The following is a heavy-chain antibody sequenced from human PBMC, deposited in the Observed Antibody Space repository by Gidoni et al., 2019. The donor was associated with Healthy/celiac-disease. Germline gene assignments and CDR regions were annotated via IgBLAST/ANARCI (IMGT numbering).Heavy chain of an antibody. CDR2: INSDGSST. Sequence: EVQLVESGGGLVQPGGSLRLSCAASGFTFSSYWMHWFRQAPGKGLVWVSRINSDGSSTSYADSVKGRFTISRDNAKNTLYLQMNSLRAEDTAVYYCAREPYYSSGWYDWGQGTLVTVSS. V-gene: IGHV3-74*01. CDR3: AREPYYSSGWYD. D-gene: IGHD6-19*01. J-gene: IGHJ4*02. CDR1: GFTFSSYW.